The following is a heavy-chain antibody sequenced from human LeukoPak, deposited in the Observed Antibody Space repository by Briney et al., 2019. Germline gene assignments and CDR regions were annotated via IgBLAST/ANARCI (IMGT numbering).Heavy chain of an antibody. V-gene: IGHV4-59*08. CDR3: VRHSRVVAFDY. CDR1: GDSISSYF. Sequence: SETLSLTCTVSGDSISSYFWNWIRQPPGKGLEWIGYIYYTGNTNYNPSLKSRVTISEDTSKNQVSLELSSVTAADTAVYYCVRHSRVVAFDYWGQGNLVAVSS. D-gene: IGHD2-15*01. J-gene: IGHJ4*02. CDR2: IYYTGNT.